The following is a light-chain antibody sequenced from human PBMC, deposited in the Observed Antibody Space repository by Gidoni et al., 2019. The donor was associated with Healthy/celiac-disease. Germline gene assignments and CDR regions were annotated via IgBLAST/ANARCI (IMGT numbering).Light chain of an antibody. V-gene: IGLV2-23*02. CDR2: EVS. Sequence: SDLTQPASGSGSPGQSITISCTGTSSDAGSYNLVSWYQQHPGTAPKLMIYEVSKRPSGVSNRFSGSKSGNTASLTISGLQAEDEADYYCCSYAGSRVVFGGGTKLTVL. CDR1: SSDAGSYNL. CDR3: CSYAGSRVV. J-gene: IGLJ2*01.